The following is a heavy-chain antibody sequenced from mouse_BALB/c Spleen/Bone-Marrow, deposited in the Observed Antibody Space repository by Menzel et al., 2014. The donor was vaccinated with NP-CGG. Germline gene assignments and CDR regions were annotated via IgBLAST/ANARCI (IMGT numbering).Heavy chain of an antibody. CDR3: TRKYGPLYYFDC. D-gene: IGHD2-10*02. Sequence: ESGAELVRPGASVKLSCKASGYTFPSYWINWVKQRPGLGLEWIGNIYPSDSYTNYNQKFKDKATLTVDKSSSTAYMQLSSPTSEDSAVYYCTRKYGPLYYFDCWGQGTTLTVSS. J-gene: IGHJ2*01. CDR1: GYTFPSYW. V-gene: IGHV1-69*02. CDR2: IYPSDSYT.